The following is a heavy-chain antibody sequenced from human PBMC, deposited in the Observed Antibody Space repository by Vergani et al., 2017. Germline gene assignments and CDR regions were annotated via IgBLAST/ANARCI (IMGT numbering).Heavy chain of an antibody. J-gene: IGHJ4*02. Sequence: QVQLQESGPGLVKPSQTLSLTCTVPGGSISSGSYYWSWIRQPAGKGLAWIGRIYTSGSTNYNPSLKSRVTISVDTSKNQFSLKLSSMTAANTAEYYCARDDFWSGPTVDWGQGTLVTVSS. CDR3: ARDDFWSGPTVD. V-gene: IGHV4-61*02. D-gene: IGHD3-3*01. CDR1: GGSISSGSYY. CDR2: IYTSGST.